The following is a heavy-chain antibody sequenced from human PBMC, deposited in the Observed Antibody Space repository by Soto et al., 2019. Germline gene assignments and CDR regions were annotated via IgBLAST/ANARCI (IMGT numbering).Heavy chain of an antibody. CDR3: ARGRSYYYDSSGYMPPFDY. D-gene: IGHD3-22*01. V-gene: IGHV4-31*03. CDR1: GGSISSGGYY. J-gene: IGHJ4*02. Sequence: QVQLQESGPGLVKPSQTLSLTCTVSGGSISSGGYYWSWIRQHPGKGLEWIGYIYYSGSTYYNPSLKSRVTISVDTSKNQFSLELSSVTAADTAVYYCARGRSYYYDSSGYMPPFDYWGQGTLVTVSS. CDR2: IYYSGST.